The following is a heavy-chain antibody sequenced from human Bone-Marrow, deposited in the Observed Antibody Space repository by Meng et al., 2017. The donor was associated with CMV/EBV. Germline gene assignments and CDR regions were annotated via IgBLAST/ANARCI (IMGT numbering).Heavy chain of an antibody. Sequence: GESLKISCAASGFTFSSYSMNWVRQAPGKGLEWVSSISSSSSYIYYADSVKGRFTISRDNAKNSLYLQMNSLRAEDTAVYYCARNTYCSSTSCYWGPYYYYGMDVWGQGTTVTVSS. CDR2: ISSSSSYI. J-gene: IGHJ6*02. D-gene: IGHD2-2*01. CDR1: GFTFSSYS. V-gene: IGHV3-21*01. CDR3: ARNTYCSSTSCYWGPYYYYGMDV.